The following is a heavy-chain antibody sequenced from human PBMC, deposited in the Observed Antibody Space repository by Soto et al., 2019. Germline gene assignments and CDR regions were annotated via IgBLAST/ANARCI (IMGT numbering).Heavy chain of an antibody. CDR2: IHRSGRST. J-gene: IGHJ6*02. V-gene: IGHV3-23*05. D-gene: IGHD3-3*01. CDR1: GFTFSSYS. Sequence: GGSLRLSCAASGFTFSSYSMNWVRQAPGKGLEWVSTIHRSGRSTYYADSVKGRFTISRDNSKNTLYLQMNSLRAEDTAVYYCAKNGDFWSWGMDVWGQGTTVTVSS. CDR3: AKNGDFWSWGMDV.